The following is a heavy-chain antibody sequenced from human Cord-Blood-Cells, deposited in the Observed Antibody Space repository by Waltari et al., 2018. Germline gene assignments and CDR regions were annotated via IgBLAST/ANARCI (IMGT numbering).Heavy chain of an antibody. CDR1: GGSISSSSYY. J-gene: IGHJ4*02. Sequence: QLQLQESGPGLVKPSETLSLTCTVSGGSISSSSYYWGWIRQPPGKGLECIGSIYYSGSTYYNPSLKSRVTISVDTSKNQFSLKLSSVTAADTAVYYCARLLTGDFDYWGQGTLVTVSS. CDR2: IYYSGST. CDR3: ARLLTGDFDY. D-gene: IGHD7-27*01. V-gene: IGHV4-39*01.